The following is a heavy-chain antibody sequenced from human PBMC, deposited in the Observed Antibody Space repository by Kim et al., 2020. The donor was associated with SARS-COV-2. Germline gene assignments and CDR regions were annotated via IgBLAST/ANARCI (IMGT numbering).Heavy chain of an antibody. CDR2: ISGSGGNT. CDR1: GFTFSNYA. V-gene: IGHV3-23*01. J-gene: IGHJ4*02. Sequence: GGSLRLSCAASGFTFSNYAMRWVRQAPGKGLEWVSGISGSGGNTYSADSVKGRFTISRDNSKNTLYLQMNSLRADDTALYYCAKDPGINGASYWGQGTPVTVSP. D-gene: IGHD7-27*01. CDR3: AKDPGINGASY.